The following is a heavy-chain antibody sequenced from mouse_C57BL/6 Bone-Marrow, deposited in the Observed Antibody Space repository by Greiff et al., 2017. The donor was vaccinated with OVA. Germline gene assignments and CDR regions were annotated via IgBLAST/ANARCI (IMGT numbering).Heavy chain of an antibody. CDR3: TRVPFYYYGSSYWYFDV. V-gene: IGHV5-9-1*02. CDR2: ISSGGDYI. Sequence: EVKLMESGEGLVKPGGSLKLSCAASGFTFSSYAMSWVRQTPEKRLEWVAYISSGGDYIYYADTVKGRFTISRDNARNTLYLQMSSLKSEDTAMYYCTRVPFYYYGSSYWYFDVWGTGTTVTVSS. D-gene: IGHD1-1*01. J-gene: IGHJ1*03. CDR1: GFTFSSYA.